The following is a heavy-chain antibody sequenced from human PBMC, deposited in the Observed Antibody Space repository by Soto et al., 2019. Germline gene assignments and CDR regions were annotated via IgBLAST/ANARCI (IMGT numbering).Heavy chain of an antibody. CDR1: GFTFSSYG. Sequence: QVQLVESGGGVVQPGRSLRLSCAASGFTFSSYGMHWVRQAPGKGLEWVAVISYDGSNKYYADSVKGRFTISSDNAKNTLYLQMNSLRAEDTALYYCANAPAIVLVPAALGGDYWGQGTLVTVSS. CDR3: ANAPAIVLVPAALGGDY. J-gene: IGHJ4*02. V-gene: IGHV3-30*18. CDR2: ISYDGSNK. D-gene: IGHD2-2*01.